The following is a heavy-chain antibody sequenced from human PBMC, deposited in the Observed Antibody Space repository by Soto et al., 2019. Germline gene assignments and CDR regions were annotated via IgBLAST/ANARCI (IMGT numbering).Heavy chain of an antibody. J-gene: IGHJ4*02. CDR1: GFTFSSFA. CDR2: IVVGSGKT. V-gene: IGHV1-58*01. Sequence: PVKAPFRSSGFTFSSFAVQWVRQARGQRLEWMGWIVVGSGKTIYAQNFQERVTISRDLSTGTAYMELSSLRPDDTAVYYCAAGHYHDSSGYSVDYWGQGTLVTVSS. CDR3: AAGHYHDSSGYSVDY. D-gene: IGHD3-22*01.